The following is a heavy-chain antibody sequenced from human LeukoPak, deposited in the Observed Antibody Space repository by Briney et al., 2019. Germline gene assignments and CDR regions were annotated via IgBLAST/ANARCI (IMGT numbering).Heavy chain of an antibody. CDR2: INHSGST. CDR1: GGSFSGYY. J-gene: IGHJ4*02. CDR3: ARLGSSAVDY. Sequence: SETLSLTCAVYGGSFSGYYWSWIRQPPGKGLEWIGEINHSGSTNYNPSLKSRVTISVDTSKNQFSLKLSSVTAADTAVYYCARLGSSAVDYWGQGTLVTVSS. D-gene: IGHD6-6*01. V-gene: IGHV4-34*01.